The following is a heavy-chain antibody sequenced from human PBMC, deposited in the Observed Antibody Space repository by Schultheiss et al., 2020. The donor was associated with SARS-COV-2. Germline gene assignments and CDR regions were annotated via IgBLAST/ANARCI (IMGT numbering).Heavy chain of an antibody. D-gene: IGHD3-9*01. CDR2: IYYSGST. CDR1: GGSISSYY. CDR3: ARASSYYDILTGFWYYYGMDV. V-gene: IGHV4-59*01. J-gene: IGHJ6*02. Sequence: SETLSLTCTVSGGSISSYYWSWIRQPPGKGLEWIGYIYYSGSTYYNPSLKSRVTISVDKSKNQFSLKLSSVTAADTAVYYCARASSYYDILTGFWYYYGMDVWGQGTTVTVSS.